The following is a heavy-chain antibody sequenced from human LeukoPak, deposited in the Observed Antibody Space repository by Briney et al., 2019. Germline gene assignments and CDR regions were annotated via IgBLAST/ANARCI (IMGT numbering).Heavy chain of an antibody. CDR2: IKQDGSEK. Sequence: GGSLRLSCAASGFTFSSYWMSWVRQAPGKGLEWVANIKQDGSEKYYVDSVKGRFTISRDNAKNSLYLQMNSLRAEDTAVYYFARSPKYYYGSGSYIGPIDYWGQGTLVTVSS. CDR3: ARSPKYYYGSGSYIGPIDY. V-gene: IGHV3-7*01. D-gene: IGHD3-10*01. J-gene: IGHJ4*02. CDR1: GFTFSSYW.